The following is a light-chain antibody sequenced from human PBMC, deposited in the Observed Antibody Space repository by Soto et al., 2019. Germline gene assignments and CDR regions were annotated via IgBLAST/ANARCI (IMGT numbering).Light chain of an antibody. V-gene: IGKV1-39*01. CDR1: QSISSY. CDR2: AAS. Sequence: DIQMTQSPSSLSASVGDRVTITCRASQSISSYLNWYQQKPGKAPKLLIYAASSLQSGVPSRFSGSGSGTDFTLTISRLQPEDFATYYCQQSYSTPLTLGQGTKVDIK. CDR3: QQSYSTPLT. J-gene: IGKJ1*01.